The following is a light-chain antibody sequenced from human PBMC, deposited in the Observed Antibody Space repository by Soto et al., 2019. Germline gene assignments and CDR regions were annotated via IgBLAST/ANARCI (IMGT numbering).Light chain of an antibody. CDR1: SSNIGAGSD. J-gene: IGLJ3*02. CDR3: CSYAPTNTGL. Sequence: QSVLTQPPSVSGAPGQRVTISCTGSSSNIGAGSDVHWYQQLPGEAPKLLIYVNDRRPSGVADRFSGSKSGTSASLAITGLQAEDEADYYCCSYAPTNTGLFGGGTKLTVL. V-gene: IGLV1-40*01. CDR2: VND.